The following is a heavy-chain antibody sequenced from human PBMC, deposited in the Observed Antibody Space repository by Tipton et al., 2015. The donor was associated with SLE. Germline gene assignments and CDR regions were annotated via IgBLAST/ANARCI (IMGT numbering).Heavy chain of an antibody. CDR3: AKEARLYYYGSNAFDY. CDR2: ISGSGGST. Sequence: GSLRLSCAASGFTFSSYAMRWVRQAPGKGLEWVSGISGSGGSTYYADSVKGRFTISRDNSKNTLYLQMNSLRAEDTAVYYCAKEARLYYYGSNAFDYWGQGTLVSVSS. V-gene: IGHV3-23*01. D-gene: IGHD3-10*01. J-gene: IGHJ4*02. CDR1: GFTFSSYA.